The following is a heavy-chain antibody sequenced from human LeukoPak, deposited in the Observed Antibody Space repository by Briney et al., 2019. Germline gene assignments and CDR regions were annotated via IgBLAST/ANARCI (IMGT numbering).Heavy chain of an antibody. CDR1: GGPISSSSYY. J-gene: IGHJ5*02. CDR3: AAVDDYGDYVTGFDP. D-gene: IGHD4-17*01. CDR2: IYYSGST. V-gene: IGHV4-39*01. Sequence: SETLSLTCTVSGGPISSSSYYWGWIRQPPGKGLEWIGSIYYSGSTYYNPSLKSRVTISVDTSKNQFSLKLSSVTAADTAVYYCAAVDDYGDYVTGFDPWGQGTLVTVSS.